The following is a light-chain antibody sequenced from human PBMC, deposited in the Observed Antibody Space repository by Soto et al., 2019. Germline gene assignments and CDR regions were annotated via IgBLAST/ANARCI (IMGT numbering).Light chain of an antibody. V-gene: IGLV2-14*03. CDR3: SAYAHSNTVI. Sequence: QSALTQPASVSGSPGQSITISCTGTSSDVAAYNFVSWYQQHPGEVPKLMIYEVIKRPSGISDRCSGSKSGNTASLTISGLQAEDEAYYYCSAYAHSNTVIFGGGTKLTVL. CDR1: SSDVAAYNF. J-gene: IGLJ2*01. CDR2: EVI.